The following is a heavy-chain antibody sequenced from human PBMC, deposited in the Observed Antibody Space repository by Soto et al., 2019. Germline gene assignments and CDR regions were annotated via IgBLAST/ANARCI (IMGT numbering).Heavy chain of an antibody. D-gene: IGHD3-3*01. Sequence: LRLSCAASGFTFSSYGMHWVRQAPGKGLEWVAVIWYDGSNKYYADSVKGRFTISRDNSKNTLYLQMNSLRAEDTAVYYCARDSLPPTRRFLEWYYYYGMDVWGQGTRSPSP. CDR3: ARDSLPPTRRFLEWYYYYGMDV. V-gene: IGHV3-33*01. CDR1: GFTFSSYG. J-gene: IGHJ6*02. CDR2: IWYDGSNK.